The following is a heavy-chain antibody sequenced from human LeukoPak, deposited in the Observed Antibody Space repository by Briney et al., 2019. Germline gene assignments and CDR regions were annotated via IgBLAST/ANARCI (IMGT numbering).Heavy chain of an antibody. CDR2: INHSGGT. J-gene: IGHJ3*02. V-gene: IGHV4-34*01. CDR3: ARERYAFDI. D-gene: IGHD4-17*01. Sequence: SETLSLTCAVYGGSFNGYYWSWIRQPPGKGLEWIGGINHSGGTNYNPSLKSRVTISVDTSKNQFSLKLSSVTAADTAVYYCARERYAFDIWGQGTMVTVSS. CDR1: GGSFNGYY.